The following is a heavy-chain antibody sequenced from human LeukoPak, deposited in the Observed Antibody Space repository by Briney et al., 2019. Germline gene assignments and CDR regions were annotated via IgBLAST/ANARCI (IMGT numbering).Heavy chain of an antibody. D-gene: IGHD5-18*01. V-gene: IGHV7-4-1*02. CDR2: INTNTGNP. CDR1: GYTFTSYA. CDR3: ARDSLQLWPQEYYMDV. J-gene: IGHJ6*03. Sequence: GASVRVSCKASGYTFTSYAMNWVRQAPGQGLEWMGWINTNTGNPTYAQGLTGRFVFSLDTSVSTAYLQISSLKAEVTAVYYCARDSLQLWPQEYYMDVWGKGTTVTVSS.